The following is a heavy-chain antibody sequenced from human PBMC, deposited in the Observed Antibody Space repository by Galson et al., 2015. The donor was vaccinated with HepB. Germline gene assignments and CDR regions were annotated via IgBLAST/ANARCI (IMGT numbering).Heavy chain of an antibody. CDR1: GFTFGNYA. V-gene: IGHV3-64D*09. CDR2: ISSDGLGE. J-gene: IGHJ4*02. Sequence: SLRLSCAGSGFTFGNYAIYWVRQAPGKGLEFVSRISSDGLGEKHGDSVRGRFSISRDNSKRMVDLQMTSLGPDDTAVYFCAKDKTLYYNGGALESWGQGTLVTVSS. CDR3: AKDKTLYYNGGALES. D-gene: IGHD3-10*01.